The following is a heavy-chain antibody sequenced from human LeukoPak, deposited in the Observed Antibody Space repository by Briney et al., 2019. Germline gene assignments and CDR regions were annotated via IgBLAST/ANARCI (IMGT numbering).Heavy chain of an antibody. V-gene: IGHV4-34*01. CDR2: INHSGST. J-gene: IGHJ4*02. Sequence: PSETLSLTCTVSGGSISSYYWTWIRQPPGKGLEWIGEINHSGSTTYKPSLKSRVTISVDTSKNHFSLRLTSVTAADTAVYYCARGPCSTSCHRSWYFDYWGQGTLVTVSS. D-gene: IGHD2-2*01. CDR3: ARGPCSTSCHRSWYFDY. CDR1: GGSISSYY.